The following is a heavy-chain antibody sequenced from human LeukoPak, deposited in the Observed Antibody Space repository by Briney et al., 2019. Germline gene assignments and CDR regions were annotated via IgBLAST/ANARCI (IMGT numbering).Heavy chain of an antibody. J-gene: IGHJ4*02. CDR1: GFTFSSYA. CDR3: AKDRGWELKLFDY. D-gene: IGHD1-26*01. CDR2: ISYDGSNK. V-gene: IGHV3-30*04. Sequence: GRSLRLSCAASGFTFSSYAMHWVRQAPGKGLEWVAVISYDGSNKYYADPVKGRFTISRDNSKNTLYLQMNSLRAEDTAIYYCAKDRGWELKLFDYWGQGTLVTVSS.